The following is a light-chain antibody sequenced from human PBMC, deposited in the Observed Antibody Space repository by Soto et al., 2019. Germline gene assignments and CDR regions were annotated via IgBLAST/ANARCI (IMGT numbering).Light chain of an antibody. CDR2: GAS. CDR3: QQYGYSPPFT. CDR1: QSISSD. J-gene: IGKJ3*01. V-gene: IGKV3D-15*01. Sequence: EIVMTQSPATLSVSPGGRATLSCRASQSISSDLAWYQQKPGQAPRLLIYGASTRATGISDRFSGSGSGTDFTLTISRLEPEDFAVYFCQQYGYSPPFTFGPGTKVDIK.